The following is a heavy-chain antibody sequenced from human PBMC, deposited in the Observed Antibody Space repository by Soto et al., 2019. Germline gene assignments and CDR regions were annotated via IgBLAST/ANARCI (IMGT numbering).Heavy chain of an antibody. Sequence: PSETLSLTCTVSADSINPYYWSWIRPPPGKGLEWIGYVYYNGDTNSNPSLKSRVSISVETSKNQFSLRLSSVTTADTAIYYCARYYCAGGTCYHFEHWSQGTRVTVSS. V-gene: IGHV4-59*01. D-gene: IGHD2-15*01. CDR3: ARYYCAGGTCYHFEH. CDR1: ADSINPYY. J-gene: IGHJ4*02. CDR2: VYYNGDT.